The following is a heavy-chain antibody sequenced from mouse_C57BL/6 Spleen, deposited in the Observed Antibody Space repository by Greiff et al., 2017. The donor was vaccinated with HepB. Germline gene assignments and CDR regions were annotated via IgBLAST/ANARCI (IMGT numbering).Heavy chain of an antibody. CDR3: ARGDYSWCAY. CDR2: INPYNGGT. Sequence: VQLQQSGPVLVKPGASVKMSCKASGYTFTDYYMNWVKQSHGKSLEWIGVINPYNGGTSYNQKFKGKATLTVDKSSSTAYMELNSLTSEDSAVYCCARGDYSWCAYWGQGTLVTVSA. CDR1: GYTFTDYY. V-gene: IGHV1-19*01. J-gene: IGHJ3*01. D-gene: IGHD1-1*01.